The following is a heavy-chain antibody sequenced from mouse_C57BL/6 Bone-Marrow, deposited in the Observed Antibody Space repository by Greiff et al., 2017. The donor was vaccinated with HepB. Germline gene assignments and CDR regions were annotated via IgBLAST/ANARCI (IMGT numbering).Heavy chain of an antibody. CDR3: TVGQRRIQDY. Sequence: EVQLQESGAELVRPGASVKLSCTASGFNIKDDYMHWVKQRPEQGLEWIGWIDPENGDTEYASKFQGKATITADTSSNAAYQQLSSLTSEDTDVYYCTVGQRRIQDYWGQGTTLTVCS. CDR1: GFNIKDDY. D-gene: IGHD3-2*02. J-gene: IGHJ2*01. V-gene: IGHV14-4*01. CDR2: IDPENGDT.